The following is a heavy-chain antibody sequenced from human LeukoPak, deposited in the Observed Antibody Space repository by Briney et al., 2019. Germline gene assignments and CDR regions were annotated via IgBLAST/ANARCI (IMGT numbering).Heavy chain of an antibody. CDR2: INEDGSIT. CDR3: GRDLGGRSGY. V-gene: IGHV3-74*01. CDR1: GFTFRTYW. Sequence: GGSLRLSCAVSGFTFRTYWMHWVRQVPGEGLVWVSCINEDGSITNYADSVKGRFSISRDNAKNTLYLQMNSLRAEDTAVYYCGRDLGGRSGYWGQGTLVTVSS. D-gene: IGHD1-26*01. J-gene: IGHJ4*02.